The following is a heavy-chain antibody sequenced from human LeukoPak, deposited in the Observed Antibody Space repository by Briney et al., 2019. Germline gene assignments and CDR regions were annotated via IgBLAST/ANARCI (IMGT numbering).Heavy chain of an antibody. CDR1: GFTFSSYS. V-gene: IGHV3-21*01. CDR3: ARGGSIPPAGGYFDY. J-gene: IGHJ4*02. CDR2: ISSSSSYI. D-gene: IGHD3-16*01. Sequence: GGSLRLSCAASGFTFSSYSMNWVRQAPGKGLEWVSSISSSSSYIYYADSVKGRFTISRDNAKNSLYLQMNSLRAEDTAVYYCARGGSIPPAGGYFDYWGQGTLVTVSS.